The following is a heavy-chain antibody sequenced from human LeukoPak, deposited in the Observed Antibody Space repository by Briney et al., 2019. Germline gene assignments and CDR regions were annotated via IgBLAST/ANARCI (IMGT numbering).Heavy chain of an antibody. CDR1: GGSISSSSYY. J-gene: IGHJ4*02. CDR3: ARRNYWEGFDY. CDR2: IYYSGST. D-gene: IGHD1-26*01. V-gene: IGHV4-39*07. Sequence: PSETLSLTCTVSGGSISSSSYYWGWIRQPPGKGLEWIGSIYYSGSTYYNPSLKSRVTISVDTSKNQFSLKLSSVTAADTAVYYCARRNYWEGFDYWGQGTLVTVSS.